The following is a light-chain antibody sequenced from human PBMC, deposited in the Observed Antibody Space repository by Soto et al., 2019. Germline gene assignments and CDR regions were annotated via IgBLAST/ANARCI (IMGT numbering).Light chain of an antibody. CDR2: DVS. J-gene: IGLJ1*01. CDR1: SSDVGVYNF. V-gene: IGLV2-14*01. CDR3: SSYTTSSTYV. Sequence: QSVLTQPASVSGSPGQSITISCTGTSSDVGVYNFVSWYQQHPGKAPKLMIYDVSNRPSGVSNRFSGSKSGNTASLTISGLQDEDEADYYCSSYTTSSTYVFGTGTKVTVL.